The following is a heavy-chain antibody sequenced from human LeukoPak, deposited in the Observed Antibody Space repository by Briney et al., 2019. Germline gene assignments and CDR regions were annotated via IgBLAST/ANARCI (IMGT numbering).Heavy chain of an antibody. CDR3: AKDTGYYYGSGSYFDY. J-gene: IGHJ4*02. CDR1: GFTFSSYG. Sequence: PGGSLRLSCAASGFTFSSYGMSWVRLAPGKGLEWVSAISGSGGSTYYADSVKGRFTISRDNSKNTLYLQMNSLRAEDTAVYYCAKDTGYYYGSGSYFDYWGQGTLVTVSS. D-gene: IGHD3-10*01. V-gene: IGHV3-23*01. CDR2: ISGSGGST.